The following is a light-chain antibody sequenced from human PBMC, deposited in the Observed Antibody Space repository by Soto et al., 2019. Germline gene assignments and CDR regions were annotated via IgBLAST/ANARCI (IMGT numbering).Light chain of an antibody. Sequence: ENVLTQSPGRLSLSPGERATLSCRASQSVARSSIAWYQQKVDQPPRLLIYGASARATGVPDRISGSGSGTVFTLTISSLQSEDFAVYYCQQYNSWPPYTFGQGTKVEIK. V-gene: IGKV3-20*01. CDR2: GAS. CDR3: QQYNSWPPYT. J-gene: IGKJ2*01. CDR1: QSVARSS.